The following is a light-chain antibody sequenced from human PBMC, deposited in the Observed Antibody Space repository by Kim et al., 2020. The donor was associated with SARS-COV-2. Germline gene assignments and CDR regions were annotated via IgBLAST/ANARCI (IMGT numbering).Light chain of an antibody. V-gene: IGKV4-1*01. Sequence: PTLNCKSSQTVLYNSNIKIYLAWYQQKPGQAPKLLISWASIRESGVSDRFSGSGSEPDFTLTISSLQAEDVVVYYCQQYYSTPPSFGQGTKLEI. CDR2: WAS. CDR3: QQYYSTPPS. J-gene: IGKJ2*03. CDR1: QTVLYNSNIKIY.